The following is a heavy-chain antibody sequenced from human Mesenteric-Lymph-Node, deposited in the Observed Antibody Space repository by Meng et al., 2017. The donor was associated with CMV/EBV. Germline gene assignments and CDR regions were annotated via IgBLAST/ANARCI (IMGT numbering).Heavy chain of an antibody. J-gene: IGHJ6*02. D-gene: IGHD2-2*01. Sequence: YYWSWIRQPPGKGLEWIGEINHSGSTNYNPSLKSRVTISVDTSKNQFSLKLNSVTAADTAVYYCARGDVVVVPGATTFDYYYHGMDVWGQGTTVTVSS. CDR2: INHSGST. CDR3: ARGDVVVVPGATTFDYYYHGMDV. V-gene: IGHV4-34*01. CDR1: YY.